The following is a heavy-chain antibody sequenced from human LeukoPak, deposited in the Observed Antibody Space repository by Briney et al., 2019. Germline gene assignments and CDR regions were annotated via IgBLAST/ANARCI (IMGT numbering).Heavy chain of an antibody. Sequence: SQTLSLTCTVSGGSISSGDYYWGWVRQTPGKGREGIGYIYYSGSTCYNPSLKSRVTISVDTSKNQFSLKLSSVTAADTAVYYCARAIWAWFDPWGQGTLVTVSS. J-gene: IGHJ5*02. V-gene: IGHV4-30-4*08. CDR2: IYYSGST. CDR1: GGSISSGDYY. CDR3: ARAIWAWFDP. D-gene: IGHD3-16*01.